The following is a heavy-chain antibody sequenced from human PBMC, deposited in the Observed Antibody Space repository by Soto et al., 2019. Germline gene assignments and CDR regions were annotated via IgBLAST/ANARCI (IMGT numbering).Heavy chain of an antibody. J-gene: IGHJ6*02. Sequence: EVQLVESGGGLVQPGGSLRLSCAASGFTFSSYTMNWVRQAPGKGLEWVSYITSSSSTIYYADSVKGRFTISRDNAKNSLYLQMNSLRDEDTAVYYCARTLAAAAYCYYYGMDVWGQGTTVTVSS. CDR3: ARTLAAAAYCYYYGMDV. CDR2: ITSSSSTI. D-gene: IGHD6-13*01. V-gene: IGHV3-48*02. CDR1: GFTFSSYT.